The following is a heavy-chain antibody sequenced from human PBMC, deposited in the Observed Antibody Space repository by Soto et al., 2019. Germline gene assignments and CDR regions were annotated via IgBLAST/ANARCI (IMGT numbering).Heavy chain of an antibody. Sequence: QVQLQQWGAGLLKPSETLSLTCAVYGGSFSGYYWTWIRQPPGKGLAWIGQINHGGSTIYNPSLKSRVTMSKATSTNQFSLRLTSVTAAETGVYYCARARGRSSGWGAYYYYGLDVWGQGTTVTVSS. V-gene: IGHV4-34*01. D-gene: IGHD6-19*01. CDR1: GGSFSGYY. CDR2: INHGGST. CDR3: ARARGRSSGWGAYYYYGLDV. J-gene: IGHJ6*02.